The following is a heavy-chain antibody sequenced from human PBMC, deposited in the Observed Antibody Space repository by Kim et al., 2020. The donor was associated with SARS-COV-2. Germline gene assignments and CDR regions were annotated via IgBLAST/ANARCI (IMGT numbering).Heavy chain of an antibody. CDR3: AREYATYYYDSSGPG. Sequence: DTVKGRFTISRDNAKNSLYLQMNSLRAEDTAVYYCAREYATYYYDSSGPGWGQGTLVTVSS. D-gene: IGHD3-22*01. J-gene: IGHJ4*02. V-gene: IGHV3-11*04.